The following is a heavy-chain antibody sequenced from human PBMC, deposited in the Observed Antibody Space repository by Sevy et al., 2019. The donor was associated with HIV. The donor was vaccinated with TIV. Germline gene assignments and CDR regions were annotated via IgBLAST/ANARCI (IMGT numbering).Heavy chain of an antibody. CDR2: IKSKTDGGTT. V-gene: IGHV3-15*01. J-gene: IGHJ4*02. CDR3: TTLIAVASTVVID. CDR1: GFTFSNAW. Sequence: GGSLRLSCAASGFTFSNAWMSWVRQAPGKGLEWVGRIKSKTDGGTTDYAAPVKGRFTISRDDSKNTLYLQMNSLKTEDTAVYYCTTLIAVASTVVIDWGQGTLVTVSS. D-gene: IGHD6-19*01.